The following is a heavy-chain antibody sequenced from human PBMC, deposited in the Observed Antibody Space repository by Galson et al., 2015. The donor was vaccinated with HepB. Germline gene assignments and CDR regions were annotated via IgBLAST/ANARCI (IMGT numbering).Heavy chain of an antibody. D-gene: IGHD6-19*01. J-gene: IGHJ4*02. CDR3: AREGAAPSRGWGTDY. Sequence: SLRLSCAASGFTFSRSWMSWVRQAPGKGLEWLASIKEDGTEKYSVDSVQGRFTISRDNAKNSLYLQMSNLRDEDTAVYYCAREGAAPSRGWGTDYWGQGTLVAVSS. CDR2: IKEDGTEK. V-gene: IGHV3-7*03. CDR1: GFTFSRSW.